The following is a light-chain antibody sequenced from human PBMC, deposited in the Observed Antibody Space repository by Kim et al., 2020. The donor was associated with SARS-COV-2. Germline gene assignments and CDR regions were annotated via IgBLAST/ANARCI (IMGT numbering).Light chain of an antibody. V-gene: IGKV3-20*01. Sequence: SPGERAPLSCRAGQSVRSRYLAWTQKRPGQAPRLLVYFAPGRAAGAPDRFRGSGAGTDFTLITSRLEPEVFEVYYCKHYGDSPWAFGQGTKVDIK. J-gene: IGKJ1*01. CDR1: QSVRSRY. CDR3: KHYGDSPWA. CDR2: FAP.